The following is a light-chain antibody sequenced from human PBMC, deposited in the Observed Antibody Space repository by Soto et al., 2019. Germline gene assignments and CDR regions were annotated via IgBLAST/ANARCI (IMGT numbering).Light chain of an antibody. CDR3: VAWDESLNGWV. V-gene: IGLV1-44*01. CDR1: SSNIGHNA. J-gene: IGLJ3*02. Sequence: QLVLTQPTSASGTSGQRVIISCSGSSSNIGHNAVNWFQQDPGTAPKVLIYSNNHRPSGVPDRFSGSKSGTSASLAISGLQSEDEADYYCVAWDESLNGWVFGGGTKLTVL. CDR2: SNN.